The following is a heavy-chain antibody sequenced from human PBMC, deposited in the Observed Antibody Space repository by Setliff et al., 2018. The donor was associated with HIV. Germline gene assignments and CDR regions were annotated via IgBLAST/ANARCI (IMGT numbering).Heavy chain of an antibody. CDR1: GFTFGSQW. J-gene: IGHJ4*02. CDR3: ARDLASPDYSSGCPGY. V-gene: IGHV3-74*01. Sequence: GSLRLSCAASGFTFGSQWMHWVRQAPGKGLVWVSRISPDGSVINYAGSVKGRFAISRDNFKNTVYLQVHSLRIEDTAVYYCARDLASPDYSSGCPGYWGQGTLVTVSS. D-gene: IGHD6-19*01. CDR2: ISPDGSVI.